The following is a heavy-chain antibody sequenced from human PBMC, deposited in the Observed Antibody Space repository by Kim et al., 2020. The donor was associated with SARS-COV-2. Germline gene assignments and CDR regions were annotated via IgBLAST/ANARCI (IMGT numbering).Heavy chain of an antibody. Sequence: SGNTGYAQKFQGRVTMTRNTSISTAYMELSSLRSEDTAVYYCARGGGDYWGQGTLVTVSS. CDR2: SGNT. CDR3: ARGGGDY. V-gene: IGHV1-8*01. J-gene: IGHJ4*02.